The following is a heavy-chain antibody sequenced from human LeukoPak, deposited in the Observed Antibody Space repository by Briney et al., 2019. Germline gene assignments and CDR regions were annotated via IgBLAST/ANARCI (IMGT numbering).Heavy chain of an antibody. CDR1: GFTFSSYS. J-gene: IGHJ4*02. CDR2: ISSSSSTI. CDR3: AREGSGSGVDY. D-gene: IGHD3-10*01. V-gene: IGHV3-48*01. Sequence: PGGSLRLSCAASGFTFSSYSMNWVRQAPGKGLEWVSYISSSSSTIYHADSVKGRFTISRDNAKNSLYLQVNSLRAEDTAVYYCAREGSGSGVDYWGQGTLVTVSS.